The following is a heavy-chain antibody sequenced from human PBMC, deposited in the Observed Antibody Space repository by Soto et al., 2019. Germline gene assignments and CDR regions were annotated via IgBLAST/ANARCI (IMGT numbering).Heavy chain of an antibody. CDR2: ISYDGSNK. CDR1: GFTFSSYA. V-gene: IGHV3-30-3*01. D-gene: IGHD3-3*01. CDR3: ARGHLECDY. J-gene: IGHJ4*02. Sequence: PGGSLRLSCAASGFTFSSYAMHWVRQAPGKGLEWVAVISYDGSNKYYADSVKGRFTVSRDNSKNTLYLQMNSLRAEDTAVYYCARGHLECDYWGQGTLVTVSS.